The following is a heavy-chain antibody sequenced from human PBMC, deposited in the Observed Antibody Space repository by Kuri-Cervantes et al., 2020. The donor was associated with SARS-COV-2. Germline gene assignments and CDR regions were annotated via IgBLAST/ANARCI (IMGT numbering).Heavy chain of an antibody. Sequence: GGSLRLSCAASGFTFSSYGMHWVRQAPGKGLEWVAFIRYDGSNKYYADSVKGRFTISRDNGKNSVYLQMSRLRAEDTAVYYCAREMRRGYSSGFDNWGQGNLVTVSS. CDR1: GFTFSSYG. V-gene: IGHV3-30*02. CDR3: AREMRRGYSSGFDN. D-gene: IGHD5-18*01. J-gene: IGHJ4*02. CDR2: IRYDGSNK.